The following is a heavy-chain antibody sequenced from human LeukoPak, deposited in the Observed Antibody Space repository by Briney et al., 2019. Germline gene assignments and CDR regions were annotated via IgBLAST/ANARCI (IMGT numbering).Heavy chain of an antibody. CDR3: ARQQYSSSWYRIDY. J-gene: IGHJ4*02. V-gene: IGHV4-59*01. CDR2: ISYSGST. Sequence: PSETLSLTCSVPGGSISSYYWSWIRQPPGKGLEWIGYISYSGSTNYNPSLKSRVTISVDTSKSQFSLKLSSVTAADTAVYYCARQQYSSSWYRIDYWGQGTLVTVSS. D-gene: IGHD6-13*01. CDR1: GGSISSYY.